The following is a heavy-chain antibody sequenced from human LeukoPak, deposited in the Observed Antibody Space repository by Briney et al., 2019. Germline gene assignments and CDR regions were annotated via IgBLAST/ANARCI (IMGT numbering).Heavy chain of an antibody. V-gene: IGHV1-18*01. Sequence: ASVKVSCKASGYTFTSYGISWVRQAPGQGLEWMGWVSAYNGNTNYAQKLQGRVTMTTDTSTTTAYMELRSLRPHDTAVHYCARVTVTLTGIDYWGQGTLVTVSS. CDR2: VSAYNGNT. D-gene: IGHD4-17*01. CDR3: ARVTVTLTGIDY. CDR1: GYTFTSYG. J-gene: IGHJ4*02.